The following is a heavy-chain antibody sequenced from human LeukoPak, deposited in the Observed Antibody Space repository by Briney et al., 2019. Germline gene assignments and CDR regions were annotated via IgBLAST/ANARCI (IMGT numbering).Heavy chain of an antibody. CDR3: ARVHRGDYGDTTNWFDP. CDR2: INPNSGGT. D-gene: IGHD4-17*01. CDR1: GYTFTVYY. Sequence: ASVNVSCKASGYTFTVYYMHWVRQAPGQGLEWMGWINPNSGGTNYAQKFQGWVTMTRDTSISTAYMELSRLRSDDTAVYYCARVHRGDYGDTTNWFDPWGQGTLVTVSS. J-gene: IGHJ5*02. V-gene: IGHV1-2*04.